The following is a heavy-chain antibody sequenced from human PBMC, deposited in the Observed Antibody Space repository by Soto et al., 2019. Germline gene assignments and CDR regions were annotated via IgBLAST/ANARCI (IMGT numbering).Heavy chain of an antibody. Sequence: SVKVSCKASGGTFSSYAISWVRQAPGQGLEWMGGIIPIFGTANYAQKFQGRVTITADESTSTAYMELSSLRSEDTAVYYCARDHKGWNYGWFDPWGQGALVTVSS. CDR3: ARDHKGWNYGWFDP. J-gene: IGHJ5*02. D-gene: IGHD1-7*01. V-gene: IGHV1-69*13. CDR1: GGTFSSYA. CDR2: IIPIFGTA.